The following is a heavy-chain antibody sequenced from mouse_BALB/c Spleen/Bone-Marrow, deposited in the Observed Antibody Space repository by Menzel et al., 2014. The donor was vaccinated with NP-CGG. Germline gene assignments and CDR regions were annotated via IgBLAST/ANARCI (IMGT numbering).Heavy chain of an antibody. Sequence: QVQLQQPGAELVRPGASVKLSCKASGYTFTNYWISWVKQRPGQGLEWIGNIYPSDSYTNYNQKFKDKATLTVDKSSSTAYMQLSSPTSEDSAVYYCTRWLPYAMDYWGQGTSVTVSS. CDR3: TRWLPYAMDY. J-gene: IGHJ4*01. CDR2: IYPSDSYT. D-gene: IGHD2-2*01. V-gene: IGHV1-69*02. CDR1: GYTFTNYW.